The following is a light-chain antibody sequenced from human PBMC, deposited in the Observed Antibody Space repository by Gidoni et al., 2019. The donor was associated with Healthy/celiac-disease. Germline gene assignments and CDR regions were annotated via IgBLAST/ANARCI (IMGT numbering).Light chain of an antibody. Sequence: QSVLTQPPSVSGAPGQGVTISCTGSSSNIGAGHDVHWYQQLPGTAPKLLIYGNSNRPSGVPDRFSGSKSGTSASLAITGLQAEDEADYYCQSYDSSLSVVFGGGTKLTVL. CDR1: SSNIGAGHD. CDR3: QSYDSSLSVV. J-gene: IGLJ2*01. CDR2: GNS. V-gene: IGLV1-40*01.